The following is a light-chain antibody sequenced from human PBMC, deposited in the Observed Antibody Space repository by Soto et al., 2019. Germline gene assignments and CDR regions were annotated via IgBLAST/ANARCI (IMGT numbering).Light chain of an antibody. CDR3: QQNYGTPGT. V-gene: IGKV3-15*01. CDR1: QSVGSN. J-gene: IGKJ1*01. CDR2: GAS. Sequence: EIVMTQSPATLSVSPGERATLSCRASQSVGSNLAWYQQKPGQAPRLLIYGASTRATGIPARFSGSGSGTEFTLTISSLQSEDFATYYCQQNYGTPGTFGQGTKVDVK.